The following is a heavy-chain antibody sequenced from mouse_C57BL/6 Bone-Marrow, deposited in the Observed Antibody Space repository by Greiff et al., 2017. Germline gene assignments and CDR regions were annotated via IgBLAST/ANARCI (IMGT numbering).Heavy chain of an antibody. V-gene: IGHV1-7*01. CDR3: ARGRSTMVKGDAMDY. CDR2: INPSSGYT. D-gene: IGHD2-2*01. CDR1: GYTFTSYW. J-gene: IGHJ4*01. Sequence: VQLQQSGAELAKPGASVKLSCKASGYTFTSYWMHWVKQRPGQGLEWIGYINPSSGYTKYNQKFKDKATLTADKSSSSAYVQLRSLTYEDSAVXDCARGRSTMVKGDAMDYWGQGTSVTVSS.